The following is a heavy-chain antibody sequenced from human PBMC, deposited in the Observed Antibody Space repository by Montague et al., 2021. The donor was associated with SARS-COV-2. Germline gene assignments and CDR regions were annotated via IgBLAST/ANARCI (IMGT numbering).Heavy chain of an antibody. CDR3: ARHYSATLPAVY. D-gene: IGHD2-15*01. V-gene: IGHV4-59*08. CDR2: VLYNKGT. CDR1: GVSVTDYY. Sequence: SETLSLTCTVSGVSVTDYYWSWIRQPPGKGLEWVGDVLYNKGTNFNPSLTSRVTMSVDTSKNQFSLKVNSVTAADTAVYYCARHYSATLPAVYWGQGTLVTVSS. J-gene: IGHJ4*02.